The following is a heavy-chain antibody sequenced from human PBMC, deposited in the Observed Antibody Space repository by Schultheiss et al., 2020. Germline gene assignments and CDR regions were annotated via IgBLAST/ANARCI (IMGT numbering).Heavy chain of an antibody. Sequence: GGSLRLSCAASGFTFSSYSMHWVRQAPGKGLEWVAVISNDGSNEYYADSVKGRFTISRDNAKNSLYLQMNSLKTEDTAVYYCTTASFGELHYYYYYYGMDVWGQGTTVTVS. V-gene: IGHV3-30*03. CDR2: ISNDGSNE. D-gene: IGHD3-10*01. J-gene: IGHJ6*02. CDR1: GFTFSSYS. CDR3: TTASFGELHYYYYYYGMDV.